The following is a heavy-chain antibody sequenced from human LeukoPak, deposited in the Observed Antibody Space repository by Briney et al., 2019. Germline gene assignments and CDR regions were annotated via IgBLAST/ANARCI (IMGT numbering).Heavy chain of an antibody. CDR1: GASISSGEYY. CDR2: FYYSGST. CDR3: ARIKDYGVPRYYMDV. D-gene: IGHD4-17*01. V-gene: IGHV4-61*08. Sequence: SETLSLTCTVSGASISSGEYYWSWIRQPPGKGLGWIGYFYYSGSTHSNPSLRSRVTISVDTSTNQFSLKLSSVPAAETAVYYCARIKDYGVPRYYMDVWGKGNAVTVSS. J-gene: IGHJ6*03.